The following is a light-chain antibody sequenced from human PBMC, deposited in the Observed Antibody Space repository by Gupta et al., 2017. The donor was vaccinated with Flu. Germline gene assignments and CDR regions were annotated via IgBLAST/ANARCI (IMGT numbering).Light chain of an antibody. Sequence: SPSTLSASVGDRVTITCRASQTISNWLAWYQQKPGKAPKLLIYKASMLEDGVPSRFSGSGSGTEFTLTISSLQPDDFATYYCQRDNHLFDFGPGTTVDMK. J-gene: IGKJ3*01. V-gene: IGKV1-5*03. CDR3: QRDNHLFD. CDR2: KAS. CDR1: QTISNW.